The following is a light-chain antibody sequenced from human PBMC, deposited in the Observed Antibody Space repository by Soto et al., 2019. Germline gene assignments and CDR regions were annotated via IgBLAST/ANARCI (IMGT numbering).Light chain of an antibody. CDR1: SSDVGSYNL. Sequence: QSALTQPASVSGSPGQSITISCTGTSSDVGSYNLVSSYQQHPGKAPKLMIYEVSKRPSGVSNRFSGSKSGNTASLTISGLQAEDEADYYCCSYAGSRYVFGTGTKLTVL. CDR3: CSYAGSRYV. V-gene: IGLV2-23*02. CDR2: EVS. J-gene: IGLJ1*01.